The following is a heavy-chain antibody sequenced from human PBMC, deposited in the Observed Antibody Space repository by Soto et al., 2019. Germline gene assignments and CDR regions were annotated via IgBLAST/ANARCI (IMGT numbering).Heavy chain of an antibody. J-gene: IGHJ3*02. D-gene: IGHD3-10*01. V-gene: IGHV4-30-4*01. CDR2: FYYSGST. Sequence: QVQLQESGPGLVKPSQTLSLTCTVSGGAISSGDYYWSWIRQPPGKGLEWIGYFYYSGSTYYNPSLTSRVTISVDTSKNQFSLKLSSVTAADTAVYYCARERNLFGAFDIWGQGTMVTVSS. CDR1: GGAISSGDYY. CDR3: ARERNLFGAFDI.